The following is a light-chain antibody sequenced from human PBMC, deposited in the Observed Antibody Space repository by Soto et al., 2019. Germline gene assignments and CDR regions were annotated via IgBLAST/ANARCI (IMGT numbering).Light chain of an antibody. CDR2: VAS. V-gene: IGKV3-15*01. CDR1: QSVNSN. J-gene: IGKJ4*01. CDR3: QQYNAWPLT. Sequence: EIVMTQSPATLSVSPGERVTLSCRASQSVNSNFAWYQQKPGQTPKLLIYVASTRATGIPARFSGSGSGTEFTLTISSLQSEDFAIYYCQQYNAWPLTFGGGTKVEFK.